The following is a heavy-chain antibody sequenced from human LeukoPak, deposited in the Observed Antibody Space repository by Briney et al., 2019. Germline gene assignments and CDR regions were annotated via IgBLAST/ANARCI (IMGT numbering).Heavy chain of an antibody. V-gene: IGHV4-34*01. CDR2: IHYSGSA. CDR1: GGSFSGYY. CDR3: ARGVHLDY. Sequence: PSETLSLTCAVYGGSFSGYYWTWIRQPPGKGLEWIGEIHYSGSATYNPSLKSRVTISVDTSKNQFSLKLSSVTAADTAVYYCARGVHLDYWGQGTLVTVSS. J-gene: IGHJ4*02.